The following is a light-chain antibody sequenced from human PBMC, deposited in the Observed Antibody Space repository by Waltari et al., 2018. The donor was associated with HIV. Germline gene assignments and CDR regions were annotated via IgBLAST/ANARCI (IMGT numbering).Light chain of an antibody. V-gene: IGLV1-40*01. J-gene: IGLJ1*01. CDR3: QSYDGSLGGYV. CDR1: ISNIGAGYD. CDR2: GHT. Sequence: SVLTQPPSVSGAPGQRATISCTGTISNIGAGYDVTWYQQLPGTAPKLLIYGHTNRPSGVPDRFSGSKSGTSASLAITGLQAEDEADYYCQSYDGSLGGYVFGTGTAVTVL.